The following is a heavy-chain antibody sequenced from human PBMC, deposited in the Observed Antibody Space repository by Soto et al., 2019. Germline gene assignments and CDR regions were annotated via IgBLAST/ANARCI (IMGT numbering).Heavy chain of an antibody. CDR2: IYPGDSDT. D-gene: IGHD2-21*02. J-gene: IGHJ5*02. Sequence: PGESRKISCKGSGYSFTSYWIGWVRQMPGKGLEWMGIIYPGDSDTRYSPSFQGQVTISADKSISTAYLQWSSLKASDTAMYYCAIQGYCGGDCYSWFDPWGQGTLVTVSS. CDR1: GYSFTSYW. V-gene: IGHV5-51*01. CDR3: AIQGYCGGDCYSWFDP.